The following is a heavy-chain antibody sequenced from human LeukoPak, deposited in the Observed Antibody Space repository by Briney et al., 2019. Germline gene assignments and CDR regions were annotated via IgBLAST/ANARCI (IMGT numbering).Heavy chain of an antibody. V-gene: IGHV3-48*02. J-gene: IGHJ4*02. CDR1: GFTFSSYG. CDR3: ARHDFGGNSSDY. Sequence: GPLRLSRAASGFTFSSYGMNWVRQAPGKGLEWVSYIGTSSSTIYYADSVKGRFTISRDNARNSLYLQMNSLRDEDTAVYYCARHDFGGNSSDYWGQGTLVTVS. CDR2: IGTSSSTI. D-gene: IGHD4-23*01.